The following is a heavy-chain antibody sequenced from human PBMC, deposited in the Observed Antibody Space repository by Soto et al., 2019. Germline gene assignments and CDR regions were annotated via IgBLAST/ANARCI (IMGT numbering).Heavy chain of an antibody. D-gene: IGHD3-16*02. V-gene: IGHV1-69*08. J-gene: IGHJ4*02. Sequence: QVQLVQSGAEVKKPGSSVKVSCKASGGTFSSYTISWVRQAPGQGLEWMGRIIPILGIANYAQKFQGRVTITADKSTSTAYMELSSLRSEDTAVYYCAREGHLGELSLDDYWGQGTLVTVSS. CDR3: AREGHLGELSLDDY. CDR1: GGTFSSYT. CDR2: IIPILGIA.